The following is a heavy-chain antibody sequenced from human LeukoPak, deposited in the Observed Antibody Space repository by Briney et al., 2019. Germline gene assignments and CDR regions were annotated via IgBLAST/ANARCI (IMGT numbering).Heavy chain of an antibody. CDR1: GFSFSSYE. J-gene: IGHJ4*02. CDR2: ISSSGSTI. CDR3: VNSVMVRGVIRPY. D-gene: IGHD3-10*01. Sequence: GGSLRLSCAASGFSFSSYEMNWVRQAPGKGLEWISYISSSGSTIYYADSVKGRFTISRDSSKNALFLQMNSLRAEDTAVYYCVNSVMVRGVIRPYWGQGTLVTVSS. V-gene: IGHV3-48*03.